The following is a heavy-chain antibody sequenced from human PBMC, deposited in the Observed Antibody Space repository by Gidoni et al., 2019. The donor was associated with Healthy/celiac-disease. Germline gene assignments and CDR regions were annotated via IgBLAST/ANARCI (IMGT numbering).Heavy chain of an antibody. CDR1: GFTFSSYG. Sequence: QVQLVESGGGVVKPGRSLRLSCAASGFTFSSYGMHWVRQAPGKGLEWVAVISYDGSNKYYADSVKGRFTISRDNSKNTLYLQMNSLRAEDTAVYYCAKEEVVSFDYWGQGTLVTVSS. J-gene: IGHJ4*02. V-gene: IGHV3-30*18. CDR2: ISYDGSNK. CDR3: AKEEVVSFDY. D-gene: IGHD2-15*01.